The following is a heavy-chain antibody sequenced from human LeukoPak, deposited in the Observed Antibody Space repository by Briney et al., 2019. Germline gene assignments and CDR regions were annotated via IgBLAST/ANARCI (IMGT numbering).Heavy chain of an antibody. J-gene: IGHJ5*02. CDR1: GLTFSTYT. V-gene: IGHV3-21*01. Sequence: GGSLRLSCAASGLTFSTYTMNWVRQAPGKGLEWVSSISSSSTYIFYADSVKGRFTISRDNAKNSLYLQMNSLRAEDTAVYYCARGASGIGGVRFDPWGQGTLVTVSS. D-gene: IGHD3-16*01. CDR2: ISSSSTYI. CDR3: ARGASGIGGVRFDP.